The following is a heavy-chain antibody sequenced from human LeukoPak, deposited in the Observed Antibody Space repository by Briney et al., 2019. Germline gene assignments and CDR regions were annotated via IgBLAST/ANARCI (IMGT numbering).Heavy chain of an antibody. D-gene: IGHD1-14*01. CDR3: AKGARTGDFDY. CDR2: INHSGST. J-gene: IGHJ4*02. V-gene: IGHV4-34*01. CDR1: GGSFSGYY. Sequence: SETLSLTCAVYGGSFSGYYWSWIRQPPGKGLEWIGEINHSGSTNYNPSLKSRVTISVDTSKNQFSLKLSSVTAADTAVYYCAKGARTGDFDYWGQGTLVTVSS.